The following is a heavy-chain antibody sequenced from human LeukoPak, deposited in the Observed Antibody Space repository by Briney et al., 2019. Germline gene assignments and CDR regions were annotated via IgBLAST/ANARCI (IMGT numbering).Heavy chain of an antibody. V-gene: IGHV3-30*18. J-gene: IGHJ4*02. D-gene: IGHD6-19*01. CDR2: ISYDGSNK. Sequence: PLRSLSPSCAPSAFTFSSDGIPWVRQAAGHGLEWVAVISYDGSNKYYADSVKGRFTISRDNSKNTLYLQMNSLRAEDTAVYYCAKNGVSSGWYSVYWGQGTLVTVSS. CDR1: AFTFSSDG. CDR3: AKNGVSSGWYSVY.